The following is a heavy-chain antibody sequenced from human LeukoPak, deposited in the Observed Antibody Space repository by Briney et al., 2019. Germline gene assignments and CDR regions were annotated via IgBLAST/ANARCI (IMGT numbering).Heavy chain of an antibody. D-gene: IGHD6-13*01. V-gene: IGHV1-2*02. CDR1: GYTFTGYY. Sequence: GASVKVSCKASGYTFTGYYMHWVRQAPGQGLEWMGWINPDSGGTNYAQKFQSRVTMTRDTSISTAYMELSRLRSDDTAVYYCARGRPRIAAAGTDYWGQGTLVTVSS. CDR3: ARGRPRIAAAGTDY. J-gene: IGHJ4*02. CDR2: INPDSGGT.